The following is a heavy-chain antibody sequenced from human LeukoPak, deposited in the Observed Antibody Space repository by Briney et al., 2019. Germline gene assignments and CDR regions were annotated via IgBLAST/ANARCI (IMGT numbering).Heavy chain of an antibody. V-gene: IGHV4-39*01. CDR1: GGSISSSSYY. CDR3: ARRDYGRGAFDI. Sequence: SETLSLTCTVSGGSISSSSYYWGWIRQPPGKGLEWIGSIYYSGSTYYNPSLKSRVTISVDTSKNQFSLKLSSVTAAGTAVYYCARRDYGRGAFDIWGQGTMVTVSS. D-gene: IGHD4-17*01. J-gene: IGHJ3*02. CDR2: IYYSGST.